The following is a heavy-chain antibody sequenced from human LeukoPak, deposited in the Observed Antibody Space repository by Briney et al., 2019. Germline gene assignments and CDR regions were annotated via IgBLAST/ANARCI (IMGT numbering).Heavy chain of an antibody. CDR3: AGARYNWNYWFDP. Sequence: PSETLSLTCTVSGGSISSYYWSWIRQPPGKGLEWIGYIYYSGSTNYNPSLKSRVTISVDTSKNQFSLKLSSVTAADTAVYYCAGARYNWNYWFDPWGQGTLVTVSS. J-gene: IGHJ5*02. CDR1: GGSISSYY. D-gene: IGHD1-7*01. V-gene: IGHV4-59*08. CDR2: IYYSGST.